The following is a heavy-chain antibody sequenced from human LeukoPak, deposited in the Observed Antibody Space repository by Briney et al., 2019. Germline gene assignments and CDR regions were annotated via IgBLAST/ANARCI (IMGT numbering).Heavy chain of an antibody. D-gene: IGHD2-2*01. J-gene: IGHJ4*02. CDR3: ARGRKPCYCSSASCYSHGAFFDY. V-gene: IGHV4-34*01. CDR2: INHSGST. Sequence: SETLSLTCAVYGGSFSGYYWSWIRQPPGKGLEWIGEINHSGSTNYNPSLKSRVTISVDTSKNQFSLKLSSVTAADTAVYYCARGRKPCYCSSASCYSHGAFFDYWGQGTLVTVSS. CDR1: GGSFSGYY.